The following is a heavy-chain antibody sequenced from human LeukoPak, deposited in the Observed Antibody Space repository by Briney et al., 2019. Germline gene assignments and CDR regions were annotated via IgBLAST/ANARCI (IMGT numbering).Heavy chain of an antibody. CDR2: IKQDGSEK. J-gene: IGHJ6*02. CDR3: ARDQGQWWSGMDV. CDR1: GFTFSSYW. Sequence: GGSLRLSCAASGFTFSSYWMSWVRQAPGKGLEWVANIKQDGSEKYYVDSVKGRFTISRDNAKNSLYLQMNSLRAEDTAVYYCARDQGQWWSGMDVWGQGTTVTVSS. D-gene: IGHD2-15*01. V-gene: IGHV3-7*01.